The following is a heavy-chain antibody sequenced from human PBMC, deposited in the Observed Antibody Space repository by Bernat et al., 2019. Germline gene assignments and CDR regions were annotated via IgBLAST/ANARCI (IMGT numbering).Heavy chain of an antibody. CDR3: ARVPVWFGEWYFDL. Sequence: QVQLVESGGGVVQPGRSLRLSCAASGFTFSSYAMHWVRQAPGKGLEWVAVISYDGSNIYYADSVKGRFTISRDNSKNTLYLQMNSLRAEDTAVYHCARVPVWFGEWYFDLWGRGTLVTVSS. CDR2: ISYDGSNI. V-gene: IGHV3-30-3*01. J-gene: IGHJ2*01. D-gene: IGHD3-10*01. CDR1: GFTFSSYA.